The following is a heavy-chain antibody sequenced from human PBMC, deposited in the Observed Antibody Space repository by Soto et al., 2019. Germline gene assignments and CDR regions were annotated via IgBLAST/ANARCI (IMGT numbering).Heavy chain of an antibody. CDR3: AKEGDDYGGYYFDY. V-gene: IGHV3-30*18. J-gene: IGHJ4*02. CDR2: ISYDGSNK. CDR1: GFTFSSYG. Sequence: QVQLVESGGGVVQPGRSLRLSCAASGFTFSSYGMHWVRQAPGKGLEWVAVISYDGSNKYYADSVKGRFTISRDNSKNTPYLQMNSLRAEDTAVYYCAKEGDDYGGYYFDYWGQGTLVTVSS. D-gene: IGHD4-17*01.